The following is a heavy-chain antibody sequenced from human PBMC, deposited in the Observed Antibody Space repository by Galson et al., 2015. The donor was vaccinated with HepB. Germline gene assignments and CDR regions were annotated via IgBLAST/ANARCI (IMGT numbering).Heavy chain of an antibody. V-gene: IGHV4-59*08. J-gene: IGHJ2*01. D-gene: IGHD3-22*01. CDR1: GGSISSYY. Sequence: QVQLQESGPGLVKPSETLSLTCAVSGGSISSYYWSWVRQPPGKGLEWIGFVSSTGGSNQNPSLKSRVTISVDMSRSQVSLRLRSVTAADTAVYYCARLSNGYYDSSGYYQGGYFDLWGRGALVTVSS. CDR2: VSSTGGS. CDR3: ARLSNGYYDSSGYYQGGYFDL.